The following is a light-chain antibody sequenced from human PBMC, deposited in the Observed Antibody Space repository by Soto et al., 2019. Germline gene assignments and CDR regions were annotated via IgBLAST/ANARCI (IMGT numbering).Light chain of an antibody. CDR3: QQYNSYPYT. CDR1: QSISSW. CDR2: DAS. V-gene: IGKV1-5*01. J-gene: IGKJ2*01. Sequence: DIQMTLSPSTLSASVGDRVTITCRASQSISSWLAWYQQKPGKAPKLLIYDASSLESGVPSRFSGSGSGTEFTLTISSLQPDDFATYYCQQYNSYPYTFGQGTELEIK.